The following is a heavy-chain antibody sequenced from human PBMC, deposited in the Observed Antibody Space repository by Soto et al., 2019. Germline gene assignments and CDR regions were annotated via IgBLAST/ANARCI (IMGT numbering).Heavy chain of an antibody. D-gene: IGHD6-13*01. CDR3: AREVGYSSSSVVLYYYYGMDV. V-gene: IGHV3-30-3*01. CDR2: ISYDGSNK. Sequence: QVQLVESGGGVVQPGRSLRLSCAASGFTFSSYAMHWVRQAPGKGLEWVAVISYDGSNKYYADSVKGRFTISRDNSKNTLYLQRNSLRAEDTAVYYCAREVGYSSSSVVLYYYYGMDVWGQGTTVTVSS. J-gene: IGHJ6*02. CDR1: GFTFSSYA.